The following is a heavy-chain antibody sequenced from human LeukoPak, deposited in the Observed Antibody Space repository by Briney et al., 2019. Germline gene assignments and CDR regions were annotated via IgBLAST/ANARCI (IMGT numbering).Heavy chain of an antibody. CDR1: GGSISSYY. J-gene: IGHJ3*02. CDR2: IYYSGST. D-gene: IGHD3-3*01. Sequence: PSETLSLTCTVSGGSISSYYWSWIRQPPGKGLEWIGYIYYSGSTNYNPSLKSRVTISVDTSKNQFSLKLSSVTAADTAVYYCARAGYDFWRVYPPPLGIWAQGKMVTVSS. CDR3: ARAGYDFWRVYPPPLGI. V-gene: IGHV4-59*01.